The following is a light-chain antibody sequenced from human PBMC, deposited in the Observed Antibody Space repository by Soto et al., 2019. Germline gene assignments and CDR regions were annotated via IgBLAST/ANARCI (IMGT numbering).Light chain of an antibody. Sequence: DIHMTQSPSSLSASVGDSVTITCRASQGVGNDLNWYQEKPGKAPKRLIYSASSLQSGVPSRYSGSGSGTEFTLTISSLQPEDIATYYCLQHNTYPWTFGQGTKVDI. CDR3: LQHNTYPWT. CDR2: SAS. J-gene: IGKJ1*01. V-gene: IGKV1-17*01. CDR1: QGVGND.